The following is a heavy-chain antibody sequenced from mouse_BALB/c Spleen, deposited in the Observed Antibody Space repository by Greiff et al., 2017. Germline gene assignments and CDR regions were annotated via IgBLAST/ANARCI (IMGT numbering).Heavy chain of an antibody. CDR1: GFSLTSYG. V-gene: IGHV2-2*02. Sequence: QVQLKESGPGLVQPSQSLSITCTVSGFSLTSYGVHWVRQSPGKGLEWLGVIWSGGSTDYNAAFISRLSISKDNSKSQVFFKMNSLQANDTAIYYCARRVTTATYAMDYWGQGTSVTVSS. J-gene: IGHJ4*01. CDR3: ARRVTTATYAMDY. D-gene: IGHD1-2*01. CDR2: IWSGGST.